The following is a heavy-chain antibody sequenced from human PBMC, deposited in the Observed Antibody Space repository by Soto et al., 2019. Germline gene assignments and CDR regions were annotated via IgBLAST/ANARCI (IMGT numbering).Heavy chain of an antibody. CDR2: IYYSGST. D-gene: IGHD3-3*01. V-gene: IGHV4-39*01. CDR1: GGSIRGSGYY. J-gene: IGHJ3*02. Sequence: TSETMSLTWTVSGGSIRGSGYYWSWIRQPPGKGLEWIGSIYYSGSTYYNPSLKSRVTISVDTSKNQFSLKLSSVTAADTAVYYCAISPYYDFWSGYYLGAFAIWGQGTMVTVSS. CDR3: AISPYYDFWSGYYLGAFAI.